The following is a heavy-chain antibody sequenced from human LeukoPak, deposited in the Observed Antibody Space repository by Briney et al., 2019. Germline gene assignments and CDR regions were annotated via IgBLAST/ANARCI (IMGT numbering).Heavy chain of an antibody. D-gene: IGHD6-13*01. V-gene: IGHV4-4*07. CDR1: GGSISSYY. J-gene: IGHJ5*02. CDR3: ARVVQAAGIGGDWFDP. Sequence: PSETLSLTCTVSGGSISSYYWSWIRQPAGKGLEWSGRTYTSGSTNYIPSLKSRVTMSVDTSKNQFSLKLSSVTAADTAVYYCARVVQAAGIGGDWFDPWGQGTLVTVSS. CDR2: TYTSGST.